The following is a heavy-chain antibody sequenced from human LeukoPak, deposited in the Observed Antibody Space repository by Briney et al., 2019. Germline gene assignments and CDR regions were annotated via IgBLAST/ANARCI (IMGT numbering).Heavy chain of an antibody. CDR2: INPSGGST. CDR3: ARTQAAADYYYYGMDV. Sequence: ASVKVSCKASGYTFTSYYIHWVRQAPGQGLEWMGIINPSGGSTSYAQKFQGRVTMTRDTSTSTVYMELSSLRSEDTAVYYCARTQAAADYYYYGMDVWGQGTTVTVSS. D-gene: IGHD6-13*01. V-gene: IGHV1-46*01. CDR1: GYTFTSYY. J-gene: IGHJ6*02.